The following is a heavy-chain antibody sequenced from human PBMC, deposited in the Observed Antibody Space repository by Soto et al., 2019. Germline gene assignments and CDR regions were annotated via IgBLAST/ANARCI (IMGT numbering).Heavy chain of an antibody. CDR1: GFSLSNARMA. J-gene: IGHJ5*02. Sequence: QVTLKESGPVLVKPTETLTLTCTVSGFSLSNARMAVSWIRQPPGKALEWLGYFFSNDEKSYSTSLKSRLTISKDISKSQVALTMLNMDPMDTATYFCARIDTIFGWFDHWGQGTLVTVSS. CDR3: ARIDTIFGWFDH. V-gene: IGHV2-26*01. D-gene: IGHD3-10*02. CDR2: FFSNDEK.